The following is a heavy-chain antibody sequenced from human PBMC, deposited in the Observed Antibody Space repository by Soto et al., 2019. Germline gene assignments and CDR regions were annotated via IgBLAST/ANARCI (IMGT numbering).Heavy chain of an antibody. D-gene: IGHD3-3*01. CDR2: IYPGDSNT. CDR1: GYSFTIYW. J-gene: IGHJ6*02. V-gene: IGHV5-51*01. CDR3: ARHAYDFWSGHPNPRYYYGMDV. Sequence: GESLKISCQGSGYSFTIYWIGWVRQMPGKGLEWMGIIYPGDSNTRYSPSLQGQVTISVDKSISTAYLQWSSLKATDTAMYYCARHAYDFWSGHPNPRYYYGMDVWGQGTTVTVSS.